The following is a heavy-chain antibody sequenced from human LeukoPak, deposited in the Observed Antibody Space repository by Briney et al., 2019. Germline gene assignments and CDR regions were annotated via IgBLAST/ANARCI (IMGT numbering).Heavy chain of an antibody. D-gene: IGHD3-10*01. V-gene: IGHV4-39*01. CDR1: GGSISSSSYY. J-gene: IGHJ4*02. Sequence: SETLSLTCTVSGGSISSSSYYWGWIRQPPGKGLEWIGNIYYSGSTYYNPSLKSRVTMSVDTSKNQFSLKLSSVTAADTAVYYCARRITMVRGFDYWGQGTLVTVSS. CDR3: ARRITMVRGFDY. CDR2: IYYSGST.